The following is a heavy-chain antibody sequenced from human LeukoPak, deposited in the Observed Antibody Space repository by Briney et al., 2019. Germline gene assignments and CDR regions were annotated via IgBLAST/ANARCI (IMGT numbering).Heavy chain of an antibody. CDR3: AGRKGIPHYDILTGFDY. CDR2: IYPGDSDT. CDR1: GYIFTSYW. D-gene: IGHD3-9*01. V-gene: IGHV5-51*01. Sequence: GESLKISCKGSGYIFTSYWIGWVRQLPGKGLEWMGIIYPGDSDTRYSPSFQGQVTISADKSISTAYLQWSSLKASDTAMYYCAGRKGIPHYDILTGFDYWGQGTLVTVSS. J-gene: IGHJ4*02.